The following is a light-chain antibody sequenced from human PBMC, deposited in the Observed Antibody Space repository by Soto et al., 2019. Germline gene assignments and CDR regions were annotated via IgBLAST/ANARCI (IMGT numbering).Light chain of an antibody. CDR2: DAS. CDR1: QDISNY. Sequence: DIQMTQSPSSLSASVGDRVAITCQASQDISNYLNWYQQRPGKAPKLLIYDASNLETGVPSRFSGSGSGTGFTFTISSLQPEDIATYYCQQYDIRPITFGQGTRLEIK. J-gene: IGKJ5*01. V-gene: IGKV1-33*01. CDR3: QQYDIRPIT.